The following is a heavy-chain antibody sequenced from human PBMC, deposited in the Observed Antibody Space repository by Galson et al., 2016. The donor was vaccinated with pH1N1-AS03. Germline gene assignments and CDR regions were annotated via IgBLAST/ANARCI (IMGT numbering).Heavy chain of an antibody. J-gene: IGHJ4*02. CDR3: AKKFYYGSGSFIYYFDY. V-gene: IGHV3-23*01. CDR2: MSGTAGNT. Sequence: SLRLSCAASGFTFSNYAMTWVRQAPGKGLEWVSTMSGTAGNTYYTDSVKGRFIISRDNSRNTLYLQVNSLRAEDTALYYCAKKFYYGSGSFIYYFDYWGQGTLVTVSS. D-gene: IGHD3-10*01. CDR1: GFTFSNYA.